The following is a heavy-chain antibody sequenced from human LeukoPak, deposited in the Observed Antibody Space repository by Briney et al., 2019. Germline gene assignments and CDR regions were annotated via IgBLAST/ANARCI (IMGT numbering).Heavy chain of an antibody. V-gene: IGHV4-39*01. Sequence: SETLSLTCTVSGGSISSGSYYWGWIRQPPGKGLEWIGYIYYSGSTNYNPSLKSRVTISVDTSKNQFSLKLSSVTAADAAVYYCARHRCSGYYYGSFRADCAFDIWGQGTMVTVSS. D-gene: IGHD3-10*01. CDR3: ARHRCSGYYYGSFRADCAFDI. CDR1: GGSISSGSYY. CDR2: IYYSGST. J-gene: IGHJ3*02.